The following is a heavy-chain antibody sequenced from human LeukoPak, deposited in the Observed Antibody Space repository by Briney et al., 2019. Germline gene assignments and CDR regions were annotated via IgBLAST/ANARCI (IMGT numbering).Heavy chain of an antibody. Sequence: PSETLSLTCTVSGGSISSYYWSWIREPPGKGLECIGNIFYIGSTKYNTSLKSRVTISVDTSKNQFSLKLSSVTAADTAMYYCARSAHYYYDSASHGVAFDVWGQGTMVTVSS. CDR3: ARSAHYYYDSASHGVAFDV. CDR1: GGSISSYY. V-gene: IGHV4-59*01. D-gene: IGHD3-22*01. J-gene: IGHJ3*01. CDR2: IFYIGST.